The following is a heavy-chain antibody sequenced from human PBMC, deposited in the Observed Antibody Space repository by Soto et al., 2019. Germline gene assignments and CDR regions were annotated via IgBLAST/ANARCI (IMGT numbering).Heavy chain of an antibody. D-gene: IGHD5-12*01. CDR1: GFTFSSSS. V-gene: IGHV3-21*01. J-gene: IGHJ3*02. CDR3: ARDLVATTPQGDAFDM. Sequence: EVQLVESGGGLVKPGGSLRLSCAASGFTFSSSSMTWVRQAPGKGLEWVSSISSRGTYIYYSDSLKGQFTISSDNAKNSLYLQMNSLRAEDTAVYYCARDLVATTPQGDAFDMWGQGTMVTVSS. CDR2: ISSRGTYI.